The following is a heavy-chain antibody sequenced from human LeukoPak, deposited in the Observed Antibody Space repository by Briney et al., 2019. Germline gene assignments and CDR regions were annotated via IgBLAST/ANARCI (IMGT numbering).Heavy chain of an antibody. CDR2: IRGKANSYAT. Sequence: GGSLKLSRAASGFTFSGSAMHWVRQASGKGLEWVGRIRGKANSYATAFAASVKGRFTMSRDDSENTAYLQMNSLKTEDTAVYYCSTSGDTSMVMGYWGQGTLVTVSS. V-gene: IGHV3-73*01. D-gene: IGHD5-18*01. J-gene: IGHJ4*02. CDR3: STSGDTSMVMGY. CDR1: GFTFSGSA.